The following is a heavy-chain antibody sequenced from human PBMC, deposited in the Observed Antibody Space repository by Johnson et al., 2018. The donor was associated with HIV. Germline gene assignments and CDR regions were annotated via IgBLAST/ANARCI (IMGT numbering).Heavy chain of an antibody. CDR2: IWYDGSNK. Sequence: VQLVESGEGVVQPGRSLRLSCAASGFTFSSYAMHWVRQAPGKGLEWVAVIWYDGSNKYYADSVKGRFTISGDNSKNTLSLQMNSLRAEDTAMYYCAKSPAKDHGGNSGALAIWGQGTMVTVSS. D-gene: IGHD4-23*01. CDR3: AKSPAKDHGGNSGALAI. V-gene: IGHV3-33*06. J-gene: IGHJ3*02. CDR1: GFTFSSYA.